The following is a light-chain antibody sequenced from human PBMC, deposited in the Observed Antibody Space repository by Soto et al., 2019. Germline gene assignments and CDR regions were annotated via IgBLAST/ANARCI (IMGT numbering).Light chain of an antibody. CDR2: GIS. Sequence: EIVLTQSPGTLSLSPGERATLSCRASQTVRNNYLAWYQQKPGQAPRLLMYGISRRATGIPDRFSGSGSGTDFTLTITRLEPEDFAVYYCQQYVTSSPRTFGQGTKVDIK. V-gene: IGKV3-20*01. CDR3: QQYVTSSPRT. J-gene: IGKJ1*01. CDR1: QTVRNNY.